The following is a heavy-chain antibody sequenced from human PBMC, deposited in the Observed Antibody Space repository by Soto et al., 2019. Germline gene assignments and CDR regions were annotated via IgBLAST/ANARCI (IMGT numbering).Heavy chain of an antibody. CDR3: ARNYYDSSDRDYLDY. CDR1: GYTFTSYY. J-gene: IGHJ4*02. CDR2: INPITGGT. V-gene: IGHV1-2*02. D-gene: IGHD3-22*01. Sequence: EASVKVSCKASGYTFTSYYIHRVRQAPGQGLEWMGWINPITGGTNYAPKFQGRVTMTRDTSITTACMELSRLRSDDTAVYYCARNYYDSSDRDYLDYWGQGTPVTVSS.